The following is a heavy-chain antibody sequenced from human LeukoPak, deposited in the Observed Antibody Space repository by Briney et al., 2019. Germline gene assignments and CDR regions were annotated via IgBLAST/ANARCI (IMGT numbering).Heavy chain of an antibody. CDR3: ASGASYSSSWYGVS. Sequence: SETLSLTCAVSGGSTSSSNWWSWVRQPPGKGLEWIGEIYYGGSTNYNPSLKSRVSISVDKSKNQFSLKLTSVTAADTAVYYCASGASYSSSWYGVSWGQGTLVTVSS. CDR1: GGSTSSSNW. CDR2: IYYGGST. D-gene: IGHD6-13*01. V-gene: IGHV4-4*02. J-gene: IGHJ5*02.